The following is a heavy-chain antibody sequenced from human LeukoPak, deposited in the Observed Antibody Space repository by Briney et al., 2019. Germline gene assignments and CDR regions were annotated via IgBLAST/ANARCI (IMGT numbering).Heavy chain of an antibody. V-gene: IGHV1-46*01. D-gene: IGHD5-18*01. CDR1: GYTFSSYY. CDR3: ARFEDTAMVYYFDY. CDR2: INPSGGST. Sequence: ASVKVSCKAFGYTFSSYYMHWVRQAPGQGLEWMGIINPSGGSTNYAQKLQGRVTMTTDTSTSTAYMELRSLRSDDTAVYYCARFEDTAMVYYFDYWGQGTLVTVSS. J-gene: IGHJ4*02.